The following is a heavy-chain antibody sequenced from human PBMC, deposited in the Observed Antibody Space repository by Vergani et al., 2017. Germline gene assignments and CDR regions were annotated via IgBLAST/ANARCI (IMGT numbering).Heavy chain of an antibody. CDR1: GGSISSYY. J-gene: IGHJ6*02. Sequence: QVQLQESGPGLVKPSETLSLTCTVSGGSISSYYWSWIRQPPGKGREWIGYIYYSGSTNCNPSLKSRVTISVDTSKNQFSLKLSSVTAADTAVYYCARKGGSGSSVGMDVWGQGTTVTVSS. CDR2: IYYSGST. CDR3: ARKGGSGSSVGMDV. D-gene: IGHD3-10*01. V-gene: IGHV4-59*01.